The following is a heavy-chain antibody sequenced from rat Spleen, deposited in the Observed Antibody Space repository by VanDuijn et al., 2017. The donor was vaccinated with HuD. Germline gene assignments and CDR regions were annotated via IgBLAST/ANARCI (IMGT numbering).Heavy chain of an antibody. D-gene: IGHD1-11*01. Sequence: QVQLKESGPGLVQPSQTLSLTCTVSGFSLTSYHVSWVRQPPGKGLEWMGVIWTGGSTAYNSLLKSRLSISRDTSKSQVFLKMNRLQTEDTAPYYCARDGGEGLPFDYWGQGVMVTVSS. J-gene: IGHJ2*01. CDR3: ARDGGEGLPFDY. CDR2: IWTGGST. V-gene: IGHV2-43*01. CDR1: GFSLTSYH.